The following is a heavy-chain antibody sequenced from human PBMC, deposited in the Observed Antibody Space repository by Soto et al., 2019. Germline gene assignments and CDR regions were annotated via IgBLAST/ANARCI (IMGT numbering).Heavy chain of an antibody. CDR2: TYYRSKWYN. CDR1: GASVSSKSAA. CDR3: ATFLSTTRPDV. J-gene: IGHJ6*04. Sequence: TLSLTCAISGASVSSKSAAWNWIRHSPSRGLEWLGRTYYRSKWYNDYAVSVKSRITINPDTSKNQFSLHLNYVTPEDTAVYYCATFLSTTRPDVWGEGTTVTVSS. V-gene: IGHV6-1*01. D-gene: IGHD2-2*01.